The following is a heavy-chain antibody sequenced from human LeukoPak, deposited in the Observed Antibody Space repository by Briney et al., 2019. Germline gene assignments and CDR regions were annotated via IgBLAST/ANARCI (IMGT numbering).Heavy chain of an antibody. J-gene: IGHJ3*01. CDR3: AIVERLTYPL. CDR2: IYYSGST. V-gene: IGHV4-59*01. CDR1: GGSISSYY. D-gene: IGHD2-21*01. Sequence: SETLSLTCTVSGGSISSYYWSWIRQPPGKGLEWIGYIYYSGSTNYNPSLKSRVTISVDTSKNQFSLKLSSVTAADTAVYYCAIVERLTYPLWGQGTMVTVSS.